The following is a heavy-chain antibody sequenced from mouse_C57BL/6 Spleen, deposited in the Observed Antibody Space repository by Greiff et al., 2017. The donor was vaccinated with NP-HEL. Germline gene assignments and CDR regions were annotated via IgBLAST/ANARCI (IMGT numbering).Heavy chain of an antibody. Sequence: VQLQQSGPELVKPGASVKISCKASGYAFSSSWMNWVKQRPGKGLEWIGRIYPGDGDTNYNGKFKGKATLTADKSSSTAYMQLSSLTSEDSAVYFCAREVVATRTWFAYWGQETLVTVSA. CDR3: AREVVATRTWFAY. D-gene: IGHD1-1*01. CDR2: IYPGDGDT. CDR1: GYAFSSSW. J-gene: IGHJ3*01. V-gene: IGHV1-82*01.